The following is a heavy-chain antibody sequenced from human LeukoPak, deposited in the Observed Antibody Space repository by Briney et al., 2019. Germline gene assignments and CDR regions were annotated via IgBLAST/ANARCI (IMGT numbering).Heavy chain of an antibody. CDR3: ARGLRYGGYFDY. J-gene: IGHJ4*02. Sequence: SETLSLTCAVHGGSFSGYYWSWIRQPPGKGLEWIGEINHSGSTNYNPSLKSRVTISVDTSKNQFSLKLSSVTAADTAVYYCARGLRYGGYFDYWGQGTLVTVSS. CDR2: INHSGST. D-gene: IGHD4-17*01. CDR1: GGSFSGYY. V-gene: IGHV4-34*01.